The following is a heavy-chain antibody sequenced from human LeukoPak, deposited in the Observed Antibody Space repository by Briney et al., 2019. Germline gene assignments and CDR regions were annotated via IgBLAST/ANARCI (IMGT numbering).Heavy chain of an antibody. CDR1: GLVFSRSG. J-gene: IGHJ4*02. V-gene: IGHV3-30*02. CDR3: VSEERAVKDS. Sequence: PGGSLRLSCAASGLVFSRSGMHWIRHAPGKELEWVAFLQYDENEIYYAESVKGRFTIFRDNSKNTLYLQMSSLRSDDTAVYYCVSEERAVKDSWGQGTLVSVSS. CDR2: LQYDENEI. D-gene: IGHD3-10*01.